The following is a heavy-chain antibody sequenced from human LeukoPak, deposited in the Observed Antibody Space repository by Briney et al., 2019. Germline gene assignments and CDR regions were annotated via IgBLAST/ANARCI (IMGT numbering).Heavy chain of an antibody. D-gene: IGHD1-26*01. CDR2: IIPMSDTA. Sequence: SVKVSCKSSGGTFNSYAISWVRQAPGQGLEWMGGIIPMSDTANYPQKFPGKLTITADIPTTTFYLDLNSMRAEDTDASDSSREDDIGRYMGDDGFDMWRRGTMVSVCS. CDR3: SREDDIGRYMGDDGFDM. V-gene: IGHV1-69*06. J-gene: IGHJ3*02. CDR1: GGTFNSYA.